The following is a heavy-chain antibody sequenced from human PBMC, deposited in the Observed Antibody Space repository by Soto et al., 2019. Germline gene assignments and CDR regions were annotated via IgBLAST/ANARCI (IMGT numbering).Heavy chain of an antibody. CDR1: GFTFSSYW. CDR2: INSDGSST. Sequence: VQLVESGGGLVQPGGSLRLSCAASGFTFSSYWMHWVRQAPGKGLVWVSRINSDGSSTSYADSVKGRFTISRDNATNTLYLHMNSLRAEDTAVYYCARAGDGDYLGGYMDVWGKGTTVTVCS. V-gene: IGHV3-74*01. D-gene: IGHD4-17*01. J-gene: IGHJ6*03. CDR3: ARAGDGDYLGGYMDV.